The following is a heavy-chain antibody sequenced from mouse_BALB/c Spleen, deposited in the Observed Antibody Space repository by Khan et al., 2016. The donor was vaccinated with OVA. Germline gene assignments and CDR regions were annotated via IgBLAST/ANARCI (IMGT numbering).Heavy chain of an antibody. J-gene: IGHJ3*01. D-gene: IGHD2-14*01. CDR2: INPSNGYT. V-gene: IGHV1-4*01. Sequence: QVQLQQSGAELARPGASVKMSCKASGYTFTSYTIHWIKKRPGQGLEWIGYINPSNGYTNYNQKFKDKATLTTDKSSTTAYLQLGSLTSDDSAVYNCVRDGAYHRNDGWFAYWGQGTLVTVSA. CDR1: GYTFTSYT. CDR3: VRDGAYHRNDGWFAY.